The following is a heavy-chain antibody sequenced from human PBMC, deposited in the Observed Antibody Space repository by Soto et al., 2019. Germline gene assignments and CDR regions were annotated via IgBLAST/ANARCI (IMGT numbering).Heavy chain of an antibody. J-gene: IGHJ4*02. CDR3: ARATRPTSYYDSSGYQLDY. V-gene: IGHV4-59*01. D-gene: IGHD3-22*01. CDR2: IYYSGST. Sequence: SETLSLTCTVSGGSISSYYWSWIRQPPGKGLEWIGDIYYSGSTNYNPYLKSRVTISVDTSKNQFSLKLSSVTAADTAVYYCARATRPTSYYDSSGYQLDYWGQGTLVTVSS. CDR1: GGSISSYY.